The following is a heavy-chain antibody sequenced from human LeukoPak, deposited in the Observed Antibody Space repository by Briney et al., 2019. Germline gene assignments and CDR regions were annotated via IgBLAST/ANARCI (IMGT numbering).Heavy chain of an antibody. J-gene: IGHJ4*02. D-gene: IGHD2-2*01. CDR3: ARDCSTSCCPPFNY. Sequence: SVKVSCKASGYTFTSYGISWVRQAPGQGLDWMGWVSAYNGDTNYAQRFQGIVTMTTDASTSTAYMELRSLRSDDTAVYYCARDCSTSCCPPFNYWGQGTLVTVSS. V-gene: IGHV1-18*04. CDR1: GYTFTSYG. CDR2: VSAYNGDT.